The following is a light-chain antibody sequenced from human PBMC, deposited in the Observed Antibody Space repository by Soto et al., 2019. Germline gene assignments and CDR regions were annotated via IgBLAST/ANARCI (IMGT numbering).Light chain of an antibody. Sequence: SALPQAASGSGSPGQSITISCTGTSSDVGGYNYVSWYQQHPGKAPKFMIYDVSSRPSGVSNRFSGSKSGNTASLTISGLQAEDEADYYCCSYTTSNTRQIVFGTGTKVTVL. V-gene: IGLV2-14*03. CDR1: SSDVGGYNY. J-gene: IGLJ1*01. CDR2: DVS. CDR3: CSYTTSNTRQIV.